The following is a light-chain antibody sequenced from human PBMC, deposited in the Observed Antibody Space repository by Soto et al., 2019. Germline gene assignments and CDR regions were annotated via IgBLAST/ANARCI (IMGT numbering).Light chain of an antibody. J-gene: IGKJ3*01. Sequence: EIVMTQSPATLSVSPGERATLSCRASQAVSSNLAWYQQKPGQAPRLLIYAASTRAAGIPDRFSGSGSGTGFTLTITSLQAEGFAVYYCQHYNNWPFTFGPGTKVDIK. CDR1: QAVSSN. CDR2: AAS. V-gene: IGKV3-15*01. CDR3: QHYNNWPFT.